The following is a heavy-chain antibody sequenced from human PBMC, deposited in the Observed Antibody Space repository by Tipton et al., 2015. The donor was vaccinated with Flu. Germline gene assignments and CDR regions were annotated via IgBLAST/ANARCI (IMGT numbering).Heavy chain of an antibody. V-gene: IGHV3-7*01. D-gene: IGHD2-15*01. CDR3: ARDKVEGPTHFDY. Sequence: SLRLFCVASGFTLSSYWMSWVRQAPGKGPEWVANIKQDGSEIYYVDAVKGRFTISRDNAKNSLFLQMNSLRAEDTAVYYCARDKVEGPTHFDYWGQGALVTVSS. CDR2: IKQDGSEI. J-gene: IGHJ4*02. CDR1: GFTLSSYW.